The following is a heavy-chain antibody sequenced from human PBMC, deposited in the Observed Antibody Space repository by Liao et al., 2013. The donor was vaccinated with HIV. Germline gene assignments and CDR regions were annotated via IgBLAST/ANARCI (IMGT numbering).Heavy chain of an antibody. CDR1: GGSISSYY. D-gene: IGHD2-8*01. CDR2: IYYSEST. Sequence: QVQLQESGPGLVKPSETLSLTCTVSGGSISSYYWTWIRQPPGKGLEWIGYIYYSESTNYNPSLRSRVTMSVDTSRNEFSLNLILLTAADTAVYYCARGVPPDYWGQGTLVSVSS. V-gene: IGHV4-59*12. CDR3: ARGVPPDY. J-gene: IGHJ4*02.